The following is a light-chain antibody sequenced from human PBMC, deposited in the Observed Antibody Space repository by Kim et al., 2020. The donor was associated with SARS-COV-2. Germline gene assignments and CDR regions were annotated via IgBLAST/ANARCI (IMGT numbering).Light chain of an antibody. CDR3: QVWDSSSDHPV. Sequence: APGTQARVPVGGNAFGGNSLPWYRQNPGQAPVLVIYYGSDRPSGIPERFSGSNSGNTATLTISRVEAGDEADYYCQVWDSSSDHPVFGGGTQLTVL. CDR2: YGS. J-gene: IGLJ3*02. V-gene: IGLV3-21*04. CDR1: AFGGNS.